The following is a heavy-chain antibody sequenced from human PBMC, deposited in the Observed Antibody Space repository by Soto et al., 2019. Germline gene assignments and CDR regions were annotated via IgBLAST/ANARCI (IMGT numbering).Heavy chain of an antibody. CDR2: IYYSGST. J-gene: IGHJ6*02. CDR3: ASQRFGELYYYYYGMDV. D-gene: IGHD3-10*01. V-gene: IGHV4-30-4*01. Sequence: PSETLSLTCTVSGGSISSGDYYWSWIRQPPGKGLEWIGYIYYSGSTYYNPSLKSRVTISVDTSKNQFSLKLSSVTAADTAVYYCASQRFGELYYYYYGMDVWGQGTTVTV. CDR1: GGSISSGDYY.